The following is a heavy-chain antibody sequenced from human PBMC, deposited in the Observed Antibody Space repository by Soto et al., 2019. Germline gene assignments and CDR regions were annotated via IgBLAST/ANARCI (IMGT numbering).Heavy chain of an antibody. Sequence: SLRLSCAASGFTFSSYWMSWVRQAPGKGLEWVASVKQDGSEKYYVDSVKGRFTISRDNAKNSLYLQMDSLRAEDTAVYHCARNYGPTYWGQGTLVTVSS. J-gene: IGHJ4*02. CDR3: ARNYGPTY. V-gene: IGHV3-7*01. CDR1: GFTFSSYW. D-gene: IGHD3-16*01. CDR2: VKQDGSEK.